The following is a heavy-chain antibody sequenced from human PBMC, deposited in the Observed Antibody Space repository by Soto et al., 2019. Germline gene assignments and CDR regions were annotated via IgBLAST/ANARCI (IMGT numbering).Heavy chain of an antibody. D-gene: IGHD4-17*01. CDR3: AKGGNGDFDYFDY. V-gene: IGHV3-23*01. Sequence: GGSLRLSCAASGFTFSSYAMSWVRQAPGKGLEWVSAISGSGGSTYYADSAKGRFTISRDNSKNTLYLQMNSLRAEDTAVYYCAKGGNGDFDYFDYWGQGTLVTVSS. CDR2: ISGSGGST. J-gene: IGHJ4*02. CDR1: GFTFSSYA.